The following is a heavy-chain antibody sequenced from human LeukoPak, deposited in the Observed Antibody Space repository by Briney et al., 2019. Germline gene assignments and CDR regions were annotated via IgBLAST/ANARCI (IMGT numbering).Heavy chain of an antibody. J-gene: IGHJ4*02. V-gene: IGHV3-74*03. CDR2: IDEGGSNA. CDR1: GYTFRNHW. Sequence: GGSLRLSCAASGYTFRNHWMHWVRQAPGKGLVWVSRIDEGGSNAMYADSVKGRFSISRDNAKNTVNLQMNRLRAEDTGVYYCIRDEALWRLDYWGQGTLVTVSS. D-gene: IGHD2-21*01. CDR3: IRDEALWRLDY.